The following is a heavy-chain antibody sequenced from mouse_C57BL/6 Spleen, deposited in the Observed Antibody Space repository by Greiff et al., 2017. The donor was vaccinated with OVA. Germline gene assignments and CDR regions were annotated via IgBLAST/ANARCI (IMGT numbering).Heavy chain of an antibody. Sequence: QVQLKQPGAELVKPGASVKLSCKASGYTFTSYWMHWVKQRPGQGLEWIGMIHPNSGSTNYNEKFKSKATLTVDKSSSTAYMQLSSLTSEDSAVYYCAREDDYDVGYWGQGTTLTVSS. D-gene: IGHD2-4*01. CDR2: IHPNSGST. CDR1: GYTFTSYW. V-gene: IGHV1-64*01. J-gene: IGHJ2*01. CDR3: AREDDYDVGY.